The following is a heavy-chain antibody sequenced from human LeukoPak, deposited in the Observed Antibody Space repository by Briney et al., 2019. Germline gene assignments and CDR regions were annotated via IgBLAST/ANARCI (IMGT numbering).Heavy chain of an antibody. V-gene: IGHV3-23*01. CDR3: ARGVSD. J-gene: IGHJ4*02. CDR2: ISGNGINT. CDR1: GFTFNIYA. D-gene: IGHD3-16*01. Sequence: GGSLRLSCATSGFTFNIYAMNWVRQAPGKGLEWVSIISGNGINTYYADSVKGRFTISRDDSKNTLYLQMNSLRVDDTTIYYCARGVSDWGQGTLVTVAS.